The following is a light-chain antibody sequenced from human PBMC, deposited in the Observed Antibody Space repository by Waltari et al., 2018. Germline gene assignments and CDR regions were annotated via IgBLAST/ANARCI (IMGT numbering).Light chain of an antibody. J-gene: IGLJ2*01. Sequence: SSELTQDPAVSVALGRTVRITCQGDSLRSYYASWYQQKQGQAPVLVIYGKNNRPSGIPDRFSGSTSGNTASLTISGAHAEDEADYYCNSRDTSGNHVVFGGGTKLTVL. CDR2: GKN. CDR3: NSRDTSGNHVV. V-gene: IGLV3-19*01. CDR1: SLRSYY.